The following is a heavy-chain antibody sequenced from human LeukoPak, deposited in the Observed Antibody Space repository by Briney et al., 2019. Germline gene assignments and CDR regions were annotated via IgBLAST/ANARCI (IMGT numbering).Heavy chain of an antibody. Sequence: GGSLRLFCAASGFTVSSNYMRWVRQAPGKGLEWVSVIYSGGSTYYADSVKGRFTISRHNSKNTLYLQMNSLRAEDTAVYYCASNDPYYYYGMDVWGQGTTVTVSS. CDR3: ASNDPYYYYGMDV. CDR1: GFTVSSNY. V-gene: IGHV3-53*04. D-gene: IGHD1-1*01. J-gene: IGHJ6*02. CDR2: IYSGGST.